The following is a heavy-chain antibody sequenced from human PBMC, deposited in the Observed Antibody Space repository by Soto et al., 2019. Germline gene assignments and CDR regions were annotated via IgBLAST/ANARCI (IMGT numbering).Heavy chain of an antibody. Sequence: PSETLSLTCTVSGGSISSYYWSWIRQPPGKGLEWIGYIYYSGSTNYNPSLKSRVTISVATSKNQFSLKLSSVTAADTAVYYCGRQGLLVGGVWYFDLWGRGTLVTVSS. D-gene: IGHD3-10*01. CDR3: GRQGLLVGGVWYFDL. V-gene: IGHV4-59*08. CDR1: GGSISSYY. CDR2: IYYSGST. J-gene: IGHJ2*01.